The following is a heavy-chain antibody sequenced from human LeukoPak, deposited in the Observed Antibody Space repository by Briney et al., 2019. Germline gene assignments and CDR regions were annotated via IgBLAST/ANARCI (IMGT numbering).Heavy chain of an antibody. CDR2: MYNSGST. D-gene: IGHD4-17*01. V-gene: IGHV4-59*01. CDR1: GGSISGSY. CDR3: ARGIESYGDYGY. J-gene: IGHJ4*02. Sequence: PSETLSLTCTVSGGSISGSYWSWIRQPPGKGLEWIAYMYNSGSTNYNPSLKSRVTISIDTSKNQFSLKLSSLTAADTAIYYCARGIESYGDYGYWGQGILVTVSS.